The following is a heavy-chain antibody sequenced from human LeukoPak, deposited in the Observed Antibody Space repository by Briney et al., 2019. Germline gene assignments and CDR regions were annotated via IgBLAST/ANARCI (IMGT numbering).Heavy chain of an antibody. CDR1: GYSISSGYY. CDR2: IYHSGST. D-gene: IGHD3-3*01. CDR3: ARPYYDFWSGYYKEGWFDP. Sequence: SETLSLTCTVSGYSISSGYYWGWIRQPPGKGLEWIGSIYHSGSTYYNPSLKSRVTISVDTSKNQFSLKLSSVTAADTAVYYCARPYYDFWSGYYKEGWFDPWGQGTLVIVSS. V-gene: IGHV4-38-2*02. J-gene: IGHJ5*02.